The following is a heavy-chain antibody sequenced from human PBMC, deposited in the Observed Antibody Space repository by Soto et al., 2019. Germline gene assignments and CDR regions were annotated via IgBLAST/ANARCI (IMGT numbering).Heavy chain of an antibody. J-gene: IGHJ5*02. D-gene: IGHD3-10*01. CDR2: IIPIAAIA. CDR1: GGTLSRYT. Sequence: QVQLVQSGAEVKTPGSSVKVSCKASGGTLSRYTINWVRQAPGQGLEWMGRIIPIAAIANYTQKFQGRVTITVDKSSTTAYMELSSLRSDDTAVYYCARGSTIVRGAPSWFDPWGQGTLVTVSS. CDR3: ARGSTIVRGAPSWFDP. V-gene: IGHV1-69*02.